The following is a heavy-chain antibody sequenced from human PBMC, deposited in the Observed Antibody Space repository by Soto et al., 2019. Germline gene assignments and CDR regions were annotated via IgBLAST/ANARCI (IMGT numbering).Heavy chain of an antibody. Sequence: LRLSFAASGFTFSSYAMRWVRQAPWKVLEWVSAISGSGGSTYYADSVKGRFTISRDNSKNTLYLQMNSLRAEDTAVYYCAKDGPGYGYDYYYGMDVWGQGTGVTVSS. CDR2: ISGSGGST. V-gene: IGHV3-23*01. D-gene: IGHD6-13*01. CDR1: GFTFSSYA. CDR3: AKDGPGYGYDYYYGMDV. J-gene: IGHJ6*02.